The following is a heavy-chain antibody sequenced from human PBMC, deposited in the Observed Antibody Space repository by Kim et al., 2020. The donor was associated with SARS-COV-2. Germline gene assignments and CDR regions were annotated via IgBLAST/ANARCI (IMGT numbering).Heavy chain of an antibody. D-gene: IGHD3-22*01. J-gene: IGHJ3*02. CDR2: ISYDGSNK. Sequence: GGSLRLSCAASGFTFSSYGMHWVRQAPGKGLEWVAVISYDGSNKYYADSVKGRFTISRDNSKNTLYLQMNSLRAEDTAVYYCAKEGGWAYYDSSQGAFDIWGQGTMVTVSS. V-gene: IGHV3-30*18. CDR3: AKEGGWAYYDSSQGAFDI. CDR1: GFTFSSYG.